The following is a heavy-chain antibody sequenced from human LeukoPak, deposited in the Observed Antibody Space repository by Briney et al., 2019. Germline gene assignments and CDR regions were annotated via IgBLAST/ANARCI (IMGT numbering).Heavy chain of an antibody. V-gene: IGHV3-48*03. D-gene: IGHD3-22*01. CDR3: ARDKVRYYDSSGYYYKNAYYYYYGMDV. CDR2: ISSSGSTI. J-gene: IGHJ6*02. Sequence: GGSLRLSCAASGFTFSSYEMNWVRQAPGKGLEWVSYISSSGSTIYYADSVKRRFTISRDNAKNSLYLQMNSLRAEDTAVYYCARDKVRYYDSSGYYYKNAYYYYYGMDVWGQGTTVTVSS. CDR1: GFTFSSYE.